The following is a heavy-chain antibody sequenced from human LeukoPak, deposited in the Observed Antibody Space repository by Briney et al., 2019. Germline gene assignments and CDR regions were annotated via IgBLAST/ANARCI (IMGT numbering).Heavy chain of an antibody. J-gene: IGHJ4*02. D-gene: IGHD3-16*01. Sequence: GGSLRLSCVASGFTFSNYGTHWVRQAPGKGLEWVGRIRNKANSYTTEYAASVKGRFTISRDDSKNSVYVQMNSLKTEDTAVYYCTRDGGGTLDYWGQGTLVTVSS. CDR1: GFTFSNYG. CDR3: TRDGGGTLDY. CDR2: IRNKANSYTT. V-gene: IGHV3-72*01.